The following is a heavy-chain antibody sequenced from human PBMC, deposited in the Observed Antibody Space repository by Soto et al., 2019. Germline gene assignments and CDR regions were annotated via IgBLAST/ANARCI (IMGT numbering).Heavy chain of an antibody. CDR3: ATLPTRIEVALLPIPT. J-gene: IGHJ5*02. CDR2: IYHSGST. V-gene: IGHV4-4*02. D-gene: IGHD2-21*01. CDR1: GGSISSSNW. Sequence: QVQLLQSGPGLVKPSGTLSLTCAVSGGSISSSNWWSWVRQSPGKGLEWIGEIYHSGSTNYKSSLRSRVTIPVDKSNNQFSLRMRYLTASDTAVYYCATLPTRIEVALLPIPTWGQGTLVTVSS.